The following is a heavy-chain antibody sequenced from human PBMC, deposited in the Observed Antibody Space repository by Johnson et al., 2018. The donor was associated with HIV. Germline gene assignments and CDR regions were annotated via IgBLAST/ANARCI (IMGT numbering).Heavy chain of an antibody. J-gene: IGHJ3*02. D-gene: IGHD1-26*01. Sequence: QVQLVESGGGVVQPGGSLRLSCAASGFTFSSYGMHWVRQAPGKGLEWVAIISYDGTKKYYADSVKGRFTISRDNSKNTLYLQMNSLRAEDTAVYYCARDGKVGATPRRAFDIWGQGTMVTVSS. V-gene: IGHV3-30*19. CDR2: ISYDGTKK. CDR1: GFTFSSYG. CDR3: ARDGKVGATPRRAFDI.